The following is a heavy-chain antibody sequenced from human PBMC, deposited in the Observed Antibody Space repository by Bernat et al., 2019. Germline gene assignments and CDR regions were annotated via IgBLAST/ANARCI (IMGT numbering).Heavy chain of an antibody. Sequence: QVQLQESGPGLVKPSETLSLTCTVSGASISSYYWSWIRQPPGKGLEWIGYTHYTGSTNYNPSLKSRVTISVDTSKNQFSLKLSSVTAADTAMYYCARGQEFDYWGQGTLVTVSS. CDR3: ARGQEFDY. CDR1: GASISSYY. J-gene: IGHJ4*02. CDR2: THYTGST. V-gene: IGHV4-59*01.